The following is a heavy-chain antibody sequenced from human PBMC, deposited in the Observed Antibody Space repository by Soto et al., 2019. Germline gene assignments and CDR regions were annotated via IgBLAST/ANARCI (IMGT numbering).Heavy chain of an antibody. CDR3: ARRGYYDTANYYYGMDV. D-gene: IGHD3-9*01. V-gene: IGHV3-33*01. J-gene: IGHJ6*02. Sequence: QVQLVESGGGVVQPGRSLRLSCVASGFTFSSYGMHWVRQAPGKGLEWVAVIWYDGIKKYYADSVKGRFTISRDNSKNTLYLKMNSLRAEDTAVYYCARRGYYDTANYYYGMDVWGQGTTVTVSS. CDR2: IWYDGIKK. CDR1: GFTFSSYG.